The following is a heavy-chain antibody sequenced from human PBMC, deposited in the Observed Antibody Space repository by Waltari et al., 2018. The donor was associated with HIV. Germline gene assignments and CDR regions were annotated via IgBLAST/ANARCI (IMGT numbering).Heavy chain of an antibody. J-gene: IGHJ4*02. D-gene: IGHD6-19*01. V-gene: IGHV4-61*02. CDR3: ARGRDSSGWYDAQPPDY. Sequence: QVQLQESGPGLVKPSQTLSLTCTVSGGSISSGSYYWSWIRQPAGKGLEWILPLSTSGSTNYNPSLKSRVTISVDTSKNQFSLKLSSVTAADTAVYYCARGRDSSGWYDAQPPDYWGQGTLVTVSS. CDR1: GGSISSGSYY. CDR2: LSTSGST.